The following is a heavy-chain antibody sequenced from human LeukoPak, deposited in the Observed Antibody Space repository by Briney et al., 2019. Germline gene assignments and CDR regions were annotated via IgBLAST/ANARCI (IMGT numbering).Heavy chain of an antibody. V-gene: IGHV5-51*01. CDR3: AKIDRQYCSRSSCYALDY. CDR1: GYRFSSYW. Sequence: RGESLKISCKGSGYRFSSYWIGWVRQMPGKGLEWMGISYLGDSYPGDSDTRYSPSFQGQVTISVDKSISTAYLQWSSLKASDTAIYYCAKIDRQYCSRSSCYALDYWGQGTQVTVSS. D-gene: IGHD2-2*01. CDR2: SYLGDSYPGDSDT. J-gene: IGHJ4*02.